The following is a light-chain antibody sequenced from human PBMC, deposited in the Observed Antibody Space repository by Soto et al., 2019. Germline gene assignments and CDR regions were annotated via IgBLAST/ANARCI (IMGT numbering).Light chain of an antibody. J-gene: IGKJ1*01. CDR1: QAVSSN. Sequence: EIVMTQSPATLSVSPGERATLSCRASQAVSSNLAWYQQKPGQSPRLLIYGASTRATGIPGRFSGSGSGTEFTLTISSLQSEDFAVYYCQQYNNWPKMFGQGTKVEIK. CDR3: QQYNNWPKM. CDR2: GAS. V-gene: IGKV3-15*01.